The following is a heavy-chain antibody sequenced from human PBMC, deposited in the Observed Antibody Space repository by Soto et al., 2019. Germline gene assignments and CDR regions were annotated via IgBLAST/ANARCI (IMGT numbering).Heavy chain of an antibody. CDR1: GFTFSSYA. V-gene: IGHV3-64*01. J-gene: IGHJ4*02. CDR2: ISSNGGST. CDR3: ARGPTYSSSWYYDY. D-gene: IGHD6-13*01. Sequence: GGSLRLSCAASGFTFSSYAMHWVRQAPGKGLEYVSAISSNGGSTYYANSVKGRFTISRDNSKNTLYLQMGSLRAEDMAVYYCARGPTYSSSWYYDYWGQGTLVTVSS.